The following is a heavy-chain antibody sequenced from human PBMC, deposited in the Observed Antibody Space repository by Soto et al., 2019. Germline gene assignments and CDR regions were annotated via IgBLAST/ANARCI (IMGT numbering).Heavy chain of an antibody. Sequence: QLQLQESGPGLVKPSETLSLTCNVSGGSISSSSYYWGWIRQPPGKGLEWIASIYYSGHTYYNPSLKSRVTISVDKSKNQSSLKLSSVTAADTAVYYCAMSLWFGNTPNWFDPWGQGTLVTVSS. CDR1: GGSISSSSYY. J-gene: IGHJ5*02. D-gene: IGHD3-10*01. V-gene: IGHV4-39*01. CDR2: IYYSGHT. CDR3: AMSLWFGNTPNWFDP.